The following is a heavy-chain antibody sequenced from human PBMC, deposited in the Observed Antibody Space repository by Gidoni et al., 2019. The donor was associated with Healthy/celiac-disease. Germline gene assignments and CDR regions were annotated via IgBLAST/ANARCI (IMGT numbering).Heavy chain of an antibody. Sequence: EVQLVESGGGLVKPGGSLRRSCAASGVNFSSYSMNWVRQAPGKGLEWVSSISSSSSYIYYADSVKGRFTISRDNAKNSLYLQMNSLRAEDTAVYYCARVGSSSGYPLAFDIWGQGTMVTVSS. D-gene: IGHD3-22*01. J-gene: IGHJ3*02. CDR1: GVNFSSYS. CDR3: ARVGSSSGYPLAFDI. CDR2: ISSSSSYI. V-gene: IGHV3-21*01.